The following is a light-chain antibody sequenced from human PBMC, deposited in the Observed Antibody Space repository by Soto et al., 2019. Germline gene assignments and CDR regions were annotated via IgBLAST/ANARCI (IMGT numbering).Light chain of an antibody. J-gene: IGLJ1*01. V-gene: IGLV2-8*01. CDR2: EVN. CDR1: SSDVGGYNY. Sequence: SSDVGGYNYVSWYQQHPGKVPKLMVYEVNTRPSGVPDRFSGSKSGNTASLTVSGLHAKDEADYYCTSYAGGNNVFGTGTKLTVL. CDR3: TSYAGGNNV.